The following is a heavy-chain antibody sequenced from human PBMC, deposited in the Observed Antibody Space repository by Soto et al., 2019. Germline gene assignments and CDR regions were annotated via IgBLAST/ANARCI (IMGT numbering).Heavy chain of an antibody. Sequence: LRLSCAASGFTFSSYSMNWVRQAPGKGLEWVSSISSSSSYIYYADSVKGRFTISRDNAKNSLYLQMNSLRAEDTAVYYCASGIAARREVDYWGQGTLVTVSS. D-gene: IGHD6-6*01. CDR2: ISSSSSYI. V-gene: IGHV3-21*01. CDR1: GFTFSSYS. CDR3: ASGIAARREVDY. J-gene: IGHJ4*02.